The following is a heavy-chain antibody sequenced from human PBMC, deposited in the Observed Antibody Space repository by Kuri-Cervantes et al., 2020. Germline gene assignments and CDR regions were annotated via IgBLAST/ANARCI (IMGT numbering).Heavy chain of an antibody. CDR3: ARSLGGASYYAY. J-gene: IGHJ4*02. CDR2: LYSGGST. D-gene: IGHD3-10*01. Sequence: LSLTCAASGFTVSSNYMSWVRQAPGKGLEWVSVLYSGGSTYYADCVMGRFTISRDNSKNTLYLQMNSLRAEDTAVYYCARSLGGASYYAYWGQGTLVTVSS. V-gene: IGHV3-53*01. CDR1: GFTVSSNY.